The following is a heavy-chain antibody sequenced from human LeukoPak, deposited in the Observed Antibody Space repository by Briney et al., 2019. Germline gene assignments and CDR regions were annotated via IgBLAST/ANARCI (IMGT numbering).Heavy chain of an antibody. D-gene: IGHD2-2*01. CDR2: IIPIFATA. Sequence: SVKVSRKASAATFSSYAISWVRQAPGQGLERMGGIIPIFATANYAQEFQGRVTITADASTNKAYMELNSLISEDTAVHYCARPEWGYCRSTTCSLDYWGQGTLVTVSS. CDR1: AATFSSYA. J-gene: IGHJ4*02. CDR3: ARPEWGYCRSTTCSLDY. V-gene: IGHV1-69*13.